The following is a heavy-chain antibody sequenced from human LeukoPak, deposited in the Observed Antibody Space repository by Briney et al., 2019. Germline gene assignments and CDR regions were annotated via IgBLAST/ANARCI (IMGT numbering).Heavy chain of an antibody. CDR3: ARDKGPMVTGHIYYYYYGMDV. J-gene: IGHJ6*02. CDR1: GFTFSSYS. Sequence: GGSLRLSCAASGFTFSSYSMNWVRQAPGKGLEWVSVIYSGGSTYYADSVKGRFTISRDNSKNTLYLQMNSLRAEDTAVYYCARDKGPMVTGHIYYYYYGMDVWGQGTTVTVSS. CDR2: IYSGGST. V-gene: IGHV3-53*01. D-gene: IGHD5-18*01.